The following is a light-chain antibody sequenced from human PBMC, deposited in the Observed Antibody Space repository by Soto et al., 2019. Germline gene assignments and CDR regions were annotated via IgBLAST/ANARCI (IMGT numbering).Light chain of an antibody. Sequence: QSVLTQPASLSGSPGQSITISCTGTRSDVGGYNFVSWYQQHPGKAPKLVIFEVSSRPSGISNRFSGSNSGNTASLTISGLQAEDEADYFCSSYTSNSTLVFGGGTKLTVL. J-gene: IGLJ3*02. V-gene: IGLV2-14*01. CDR3: SSYTSNSTLV. CDR2: EVS. CDR1: RSDVGGYNF.